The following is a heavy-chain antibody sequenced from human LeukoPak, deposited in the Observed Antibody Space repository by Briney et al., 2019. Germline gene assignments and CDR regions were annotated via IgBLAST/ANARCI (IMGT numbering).Heavy chain of an antibody. CDR1: GGSISSYY. V-gene: IGHV4-59*01. Sequence: PSETLSLTCTVSGGSISSYYWSWIRQPPGKGLEWIGYIYYSGGTNYNPSLKSRVTISVDTSKNQFSLKLSSVTAADTAVYYCARSRDGYNRDFDYWGQGTLVTVSS. J-gene: IGHJ4*02. CDR2: IYYSGGT. D-gene: IGHD5-24*01. CDR3: ARSRDGYNRDFDY.